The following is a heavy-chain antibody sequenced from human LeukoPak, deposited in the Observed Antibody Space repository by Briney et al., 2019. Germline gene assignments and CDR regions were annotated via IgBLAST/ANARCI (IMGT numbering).Heavy chain of an antibody. CDR3: ARGTLNYSGYDYMDFDY. CDR2: INHIGST. J-gene: IGHJ4*02. V-gene: IGHV4-34*01. D-gene: IGHD5-12*01. CDR1: GGAFSGYY. Sequence: SETLSLTCAGYGGAFSGYYWSWIRQPPGKGLEWLGEINHIGSTNYSPPLKSRVTMSLDTSKNQLSLKLSSVTAADTDVYYCARGTLNYSGYDYMDFDYWGQGTLVTVSS.